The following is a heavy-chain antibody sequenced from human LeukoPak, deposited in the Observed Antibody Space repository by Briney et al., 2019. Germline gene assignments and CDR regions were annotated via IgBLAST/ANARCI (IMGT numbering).Heavy chain of an antibody. J-gene: IGHJ4*02. CDR1: GFTFTSYG. CDR3: AAIAVAGLY. D-gene: IGHD6-19*01. V-gene: IGHV3-30*02. Sequence: GGSLRLSCAASGFTFTSYGMHWVRQAPGKGLEWVAFIRYDGSYKYYADSVRGRFTISRDNSKNTLYLQMNSLRAEDTAVYYCAAIAVAGLYWGQGTLVTVSS. CDR2: IRYDGSYK.